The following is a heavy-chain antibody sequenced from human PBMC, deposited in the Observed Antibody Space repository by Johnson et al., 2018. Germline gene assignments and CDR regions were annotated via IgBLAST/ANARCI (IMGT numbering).Heavy chain of an antibody. CDR2: IWDDGSNK. V-gene: IGHV3-33*01. D-gene: IGHD5/OR15-5a*01. J-gene: IGHJ3*02. CDR3: ARGSNDSFDI. CDR1: GFTFRSYC. Sequence: VQLLESGGGVVQTGRSLRLSCAASGFTFRSYCMHWVRQAPGKGLEWVAVIWDDGSNKYYADSVKVRFTISRDNSKNTLYLQMNSLRAEDTAVYYWARGSNDSFDIWGQGTMVTVSS.